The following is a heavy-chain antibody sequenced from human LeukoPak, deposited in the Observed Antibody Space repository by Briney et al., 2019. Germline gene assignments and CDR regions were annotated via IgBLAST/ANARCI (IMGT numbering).Heavy chain of an antibody. Sequence: SETLSLTCTVSGGSISSSSYYWGWIRQPPGKGLEWMGSIYYSGSTYYNPSLKSRVTISVDTSKNQFSLKLSSETAADTAVYYCARALDNSDNWFDPWGQGTLVTVSS. CDR3: ARALDNSDNWFDP. J-gene: IGHJ5*02. CDR1: GGSISSSSYY. V-gene: IGHV4-39*07. CDR2: IYYSGST. D-gene: IGHD1-1*01.